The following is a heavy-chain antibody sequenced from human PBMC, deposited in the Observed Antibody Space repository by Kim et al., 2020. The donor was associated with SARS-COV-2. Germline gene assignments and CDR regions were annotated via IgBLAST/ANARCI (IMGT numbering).Heavy chain of an antibody. V-gene: IGHV3-7*01. CDR3: ARVWVGVLRYFDY. Sequence: ADCVQGRLTISRDNAKNSLYLQLDRLRAEDTAVYYCARVWVGVLRYFDYWGQGTLVTVSS. D-gene: IGHD3-10*01. J-gene: IGHJ4*02.